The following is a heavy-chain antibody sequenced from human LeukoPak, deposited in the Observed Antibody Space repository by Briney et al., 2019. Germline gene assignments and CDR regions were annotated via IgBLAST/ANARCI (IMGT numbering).Heavy chain of an antibody. CDR1: GYTFTSYG. D-gene: IGHD1-26*01. CDR3: ARDQELYYFDY. Sequence: ASVKVSCKASGYTFTSYGISWVRQAPGRGLEWMGWISAYNGNTNYAQKLQGRVTMTTDTSTSTAYMELRSLRSDDTAMYYCARDQELYYFDYWGQGTLVTVSS. V-gene: IGHV1-18*01. J-gene: IGHJ4*02. CDR2: ISAYNGNT.